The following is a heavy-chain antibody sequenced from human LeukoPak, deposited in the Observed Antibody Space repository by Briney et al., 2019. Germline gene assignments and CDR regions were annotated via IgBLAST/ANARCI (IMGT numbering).Heavy chain of an antibody. CDR2: IYTSGST. CDR1: GGSISSYY. V-gene: IGHV4-4*07. CDR3: ARDPYSSSWYVEDY. D-gene: IGHD6-13*01. J-gene: IGHJ4*02. Sequence: SETLSLTCTVSGGSISSYYWSWIRQPAGKGLEWIGRIYTSGSTNYNPSLKSRVTMSVDTSENQFSLKLSSVTAADTAVYYCARDPYSSSWYVEDYWGQGTLVTVSS.